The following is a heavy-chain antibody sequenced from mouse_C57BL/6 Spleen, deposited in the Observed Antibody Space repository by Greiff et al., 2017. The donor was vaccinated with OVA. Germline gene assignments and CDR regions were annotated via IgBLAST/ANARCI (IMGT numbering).Heavy chain of an antibody. CDR2: IDPADSYT. CDR3: ARRNSNYYAMDY. CDR1: GYTFTSYW. V-gene: IGHV1-69*01. D-gene: IGHD3-1*01. J-gene: IGHJ4*01. Sequence: VQLQQPGAELVMPGASVKLSCKASGYTFTSYWMHWVKQRPGQGLEWIGEIDPADSYTNYNQKFKGKSTLTVDKSSSTAYMQLSSLTSEDSAVYCCARRNSNYYAMDYWGQGTSVTVSS.